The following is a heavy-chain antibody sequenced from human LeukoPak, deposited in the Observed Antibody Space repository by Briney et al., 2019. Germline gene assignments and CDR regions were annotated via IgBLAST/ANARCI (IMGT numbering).Heavy chain of an antibody. D-gene: IGHD2-2*01. CDR2: IPYDGSNK. CDR1: GFTFSSYA. V-gene: IGHV3-30-3*01. J-gene: IGHJ4*02. CDR3: ARDLYCSK. Sequence: GRSLRLSCAASGFTFSSYAMHWVRQAPGKGLEWVAVIPYDGSNKYYADSVKGRFTISRDNSKNTLYLQMNSLRAEDTAVYYCARDLYCSKWGQGALVTVSS.